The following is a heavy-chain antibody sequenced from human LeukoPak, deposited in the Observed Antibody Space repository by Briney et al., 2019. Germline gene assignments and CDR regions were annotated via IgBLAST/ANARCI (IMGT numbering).Heavy chain of an antibody. CDR2: ISSSGSTI. V-gene: IGHV3-48*03. CDR1: GFTFSSYE. D-gene: IGHD5-24*01. Sequence: GGSLRLSCAASGFTFSSYEMNWVRQAPGKGLEWVSYISSSGSTIYCADSVKGRFTISRDNAKNSLYLQMNSLRAEDTAVYYCARVAEEMATPFDYWGQGTLVTVSS. CDR3: ARVAEEMATPFDY. J-gene: IGHJ4*02.